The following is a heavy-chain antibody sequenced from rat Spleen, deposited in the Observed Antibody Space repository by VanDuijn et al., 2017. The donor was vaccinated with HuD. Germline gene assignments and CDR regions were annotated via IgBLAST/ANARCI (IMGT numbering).Heavy chain of an antibody. CDR3: VRQPHTTYVYGYYFDY. CDR1: GFILSDYY. Sequence: EVQLVESDGGLVQPGRSLKLSCVVSGFILSDYYMAWVRQAPTKGLEWVATISYDGSSTFYRDYVKARFTISRDNSKSTLYLQMDSLMSEETATYYCVRQPHTTYVYGYYFDYWGQGVMVTVSS. D-gene: IGHD1-2*01. V-gene: IGHV5-29*01. CDR2: ISYDGSST. J-gene: IGHJ2*01.